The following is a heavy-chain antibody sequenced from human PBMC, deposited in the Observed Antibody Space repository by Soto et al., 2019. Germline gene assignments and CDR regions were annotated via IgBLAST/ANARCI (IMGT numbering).Heavy chain of an antibody. D-gene: IGHD5-12*01. CDR3: ARGRGYSYGLDP. Sequence: ASETLSLTCTVSGDSICSVYHYWSWIRQPPGEGLEWIGFISYSGTTSYSPSLKSRLAISLDTSKNQFSLSLTSVTAADTAVYYCARGRGYSYGLDPWGQGTLVTVSS. V-gene: IGHV4-30-4*01. CDR2: ISYSGTT. CDR1: GDSICSVYHY. J-gene: IGHJ5*02.